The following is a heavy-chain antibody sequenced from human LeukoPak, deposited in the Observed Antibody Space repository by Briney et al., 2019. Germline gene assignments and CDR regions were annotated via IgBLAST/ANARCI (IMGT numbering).Heavy chain of an antibody. Sequence: SETLSLTCTVSGGPISSSSYYWGWIRQPPGKGLEWIGSIYYSGSTYYNPSLKSRVTISVDTSKNQFSLKLSSVTAADTAVYYCARHLYSSSWYSYYFDYWGQGTLVTVSS. CDR2: IYYSGST. D-gene: IGHD6-13*01. CDR3: ARHLYSSSWYSYYFDY. J-gene: IGHJ4*02. V-gene: IGHV4-39*01. CDR1: GGPISSSSYY.